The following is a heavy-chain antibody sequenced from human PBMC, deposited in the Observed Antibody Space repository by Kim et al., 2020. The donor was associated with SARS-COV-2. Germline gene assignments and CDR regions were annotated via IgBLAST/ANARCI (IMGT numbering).Heavy chain of an antibody. J-gene: IGHJ6*02. V-gene: IGHV3-23*01. CDR1: GFTFSTNA. Sequence: GGSLRLSCAASGFTFSTNAMGWVRQAPGRGLEWVSSISGTGGSTFYADSVRGRFTISRDISKSTLYLQMNSLRAEDTALYYCAKDVWGYSGMDVWGRGT. CDR2: ISGTGGST. CDR3: AKDVWGYSGMDV. D-gene: IGHD5-18*01.